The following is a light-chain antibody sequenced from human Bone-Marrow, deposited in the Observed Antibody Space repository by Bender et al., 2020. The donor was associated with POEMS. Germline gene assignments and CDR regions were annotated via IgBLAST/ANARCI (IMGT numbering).Light chain of an antibody. CDR1: SSNIGAHA. CDR3: AVWDDSLNGWV. V-gene: IGLV1-44*01. J-gene: IGLJ3*02. CDR2: SSH. Sequence: QSVLTQPPSASGTPGQRVTISCSGGSSNIGAHAVNWYQHLPGTAPKLLIYSSHRRPSEVPDRFSGSRSGTSASLAISRLQSEDEADYYGAVWDDSLNGWVFGGGTKLTVL.